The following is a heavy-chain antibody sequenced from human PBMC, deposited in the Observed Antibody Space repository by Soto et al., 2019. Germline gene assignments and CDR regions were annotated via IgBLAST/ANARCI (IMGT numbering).Heavy chain of an antibody. J-gene: IGHJ4*02. V-gene: IGHV1-8*01. CDR1: GYTFTSYD. CDR2: MNPNSGNT. D-gene: IGHD5-12*01. CDR3: AINVEWLASFDY. Sequence: ASVKVSCKASGYTFTSYDINWVRQATGQGLEWMGWMNPNSGNTGNAQKFQGRITMTRNTSISPAYMELSSLRSEDTAVYYCAINVEWLASFDYWCQGALLTISS.